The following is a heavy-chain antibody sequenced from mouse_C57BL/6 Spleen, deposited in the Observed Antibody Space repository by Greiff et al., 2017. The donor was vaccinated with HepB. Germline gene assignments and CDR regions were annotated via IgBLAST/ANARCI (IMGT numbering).Heavy chain of an antibody. D-gene: IGHD1-1*01. CDR2: IYPGDGDT. V-gene: IGHV1-82*01. Sequence: QVQLQQSGPELVKPGASVKISCKASGYAFSSSWMNWVKQRPGKGLEWIGRIYPGDGDTNYNGKFKGKATLTADKSSSTAYMQLSSLTSEESAVYFCAREGGTVGPNWYFDVWGTGTTVTVSS. CDR1: GYAFSSSW. J-gene: IGHJ1*03. CDR3: AREGGTVGPNWYFDV.